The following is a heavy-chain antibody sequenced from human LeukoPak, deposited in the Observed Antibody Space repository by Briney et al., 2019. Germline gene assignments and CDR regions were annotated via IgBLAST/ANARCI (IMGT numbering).Heavy chain of an antibody. Sequence: PGGSLRLSCAGSGFTFSNYAMTWVRQAPGKGLEWVSSVSRSGRNTFYPDSVEGRFTISRDNSKNTVYLQMNSLRAGDTAVYYCVKSRRVGANQRGLFDYWGQGTLVTVSP. D-gene: IGHD1-26*01. CDR1: GFTFSNYA. V-gene: IGHV3-23*01. CDR2: VSRSGRNT. J-gene: IGHJ4*02. CDR3: VKSRRVGANQRGLFDY.